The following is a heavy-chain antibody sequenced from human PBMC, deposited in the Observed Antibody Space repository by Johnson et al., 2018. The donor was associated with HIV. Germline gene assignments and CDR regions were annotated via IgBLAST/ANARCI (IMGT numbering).Heavy chain of an antibody. CDR3: PSLAVAGTFISAFDI. V-gene: IGHV3-23*04. D-gene: IGHD6-19*01. Sequence: MLLVESGGGLAQPGGSLRLSCAASGITVSSNYMSWVRQAPGKGLEWVSAISGSGGNTYYADSVKGRFTISRDNSENTLYLQMNSLRADDTAVYYCPSLAVAGTFISAFDIWGQGTMVTVSS. CDR1: GITVSSNY. CDR2: ISGSGGNT. J-gene: IGHJ3*02.